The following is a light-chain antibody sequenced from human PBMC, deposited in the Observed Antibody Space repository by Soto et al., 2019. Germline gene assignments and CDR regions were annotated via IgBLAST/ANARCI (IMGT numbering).Light chain of an antibody. CDR2: GTS. V-gene: IGKV3-20*01. CDR1: QSVGSSY. CDR3: QQYSTSPWT. Sequence: DIVLTQSPGTLSLSPGERATLSCRTSQSVGSSYMAWYQQKPGQAPRLLIYGTSSRDTGTPDRFSGSGSGTDFTLTITRLEPEDCAVYFCQQYSTSPWTFGQGTKVEIK. J-gene: IGKJ1*01.